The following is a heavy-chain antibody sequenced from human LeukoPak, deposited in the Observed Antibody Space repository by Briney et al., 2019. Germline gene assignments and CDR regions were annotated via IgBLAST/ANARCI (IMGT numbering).Heavy chain of an antibody. CDR1: GFTFSSYA. J-gene: IGHJ4*02. Sequence: GGSLRLSCAASGFTFSSYAMSWVRQAPGKGLEWVSAISGSGGSTYYADSVKGRFTIPRDNSKNTLYLQMNSLRAEDTAVYYCAKASYSSSWYYFDYWGQGTLVTVSS. CDR2: ISGSGGST. D-gene: IGHD6-13*01. V-gene: IGHV3-23*01. CDR3: AKASYSSSWYYFDY.